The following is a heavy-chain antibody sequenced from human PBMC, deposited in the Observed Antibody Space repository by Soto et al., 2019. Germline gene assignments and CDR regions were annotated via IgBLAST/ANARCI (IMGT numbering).Heavy chain of an antibody. Sequence: QVQLVESGGGVVQPGRSLRLSCAASGFTFSNYGMHWVRQAPGKGLVWVALISYDGYNKYYADSVKGRFTISRDSSKSTLYLQMDSLKAEDTAVYYCAKDPANVEIHGAFDYWGQGTLVTVSS. D-gene: IGHD4-17*01. CDR2: ISYDGYNK. CDR3: AKDPANVEIHGAFDY. V-gene: IGHV3-30*18. J-gene: IGHJ4*02. CDR1: GFTFSNYG.